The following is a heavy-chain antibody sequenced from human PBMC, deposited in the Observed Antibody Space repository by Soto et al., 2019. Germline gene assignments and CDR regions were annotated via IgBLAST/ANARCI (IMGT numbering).Heavy chain of an antibody. D-gene: IGHD4-17*01. CDR2: IIPILGIA. CDR1: GGTFGSYT. Sequence: GASVKVSCKVSGGTFGSYTISWVRQAPGQGLEWMGRIIPILGIANYAQKFQGRVTITADKSTSTAYMELSSLRSEDTAVYYCARGAGKPYGDLLNDYWGQGTLVTVSS. V-gene: IGHV1-69*02. CDR3: ARGAGKPYGDLLNDY. J-gene: IGHJ4*02.